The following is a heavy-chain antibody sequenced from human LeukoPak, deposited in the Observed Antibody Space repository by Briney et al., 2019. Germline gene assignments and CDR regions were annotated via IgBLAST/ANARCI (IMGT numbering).Heavy chain of an antibody. Sequence: PSEALSLTCTVSGGSISTYYWSWIRQPPGKGLEWIGYIYNSGSTNYNPSLKSRVTISVDTSKNQFSLKLSSVTAADTAVYYCARENSNSWYLDYWGQGTLVTVSS. CDR2: IYNSGST. V-gene: IGHV4-59*01. CDR1: GGSISTYY. J-gene: IGHJ4*02. CDR3: ARENSNSWYLDY. D-gene: IGHD6-13*01.